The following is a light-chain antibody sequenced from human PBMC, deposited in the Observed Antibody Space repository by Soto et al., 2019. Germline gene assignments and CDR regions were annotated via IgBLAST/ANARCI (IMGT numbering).Light chain of an antibody. Sequence: EIVMTQSPATLSVSPGERATLSCRASQSVSSDLAWYHQKPGQAPRLLIYGASTRATGIPARFSGSGSGTDFTLTISRLEPEDFAVYYCQQYSSSPQTFGQGTKVDIK. CDR3: QQYSSSPQT. J-gene: IGKJ1*01. CDR2: GAS. V-gene: IGKV3-15*01. CDR1: QSVSSD.